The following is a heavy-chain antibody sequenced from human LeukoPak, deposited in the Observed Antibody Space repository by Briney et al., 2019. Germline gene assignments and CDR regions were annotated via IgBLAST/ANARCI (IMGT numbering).Heavy chain of an antibody. D-gene: IGHD5-18*01. CDR1: GPSFRGSY. Sequence: TPSQTLSLTCAVYGPSFRGSYWSWIRQPPGKGMEWLGEINHSGSTNYNPSLKSRATISVDPSTNQISLKLSSVTAADTAVYYCARLYGYLDYWGQGTLVTVCS. J-gene: IGHJ4*02. CDR2: INHSGST. V-gene: IGHV4-34*01. CDR3: ARLYGYLDY.